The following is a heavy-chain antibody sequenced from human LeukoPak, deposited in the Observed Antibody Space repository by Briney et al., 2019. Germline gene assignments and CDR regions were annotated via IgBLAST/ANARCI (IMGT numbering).Heavy chain of an antibody. D-gene: IGHD3-22*01. V-gene: IGHV4-59*01. CDR2: IYYSGST. J-gene: IGHJ3*02. CDR1: GGSISSYY. Sequence: ASETLSLTCTVSGGSISSYYWSWIRQPPGKGLEWIGYIYYSGSTNYNPSLKSRVTISVDTSKNQFSLKLSSVTAADTAVYYCARVPTYYYDSSGYTSDAFDIWGQGTMVTVSS. CDR3: ARVPTYYYDSSGYTSDAFDI.